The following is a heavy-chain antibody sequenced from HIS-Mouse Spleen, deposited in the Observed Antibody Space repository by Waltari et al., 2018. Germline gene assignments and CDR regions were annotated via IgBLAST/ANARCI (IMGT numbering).Heavy chain of an antibody. D-gene: IGHD7-27*01. Sequence: QVQLVQSGAEVKKPGASVTVSCKASGYTFTGSYMPAIPRAPGQGLEWMGWINPNSGGTNYAQKFQSRVTMTRDTSISTAYMELSRLRSDDTAVYYCARALGISLRYNWFDPWGQGTLVTVSS. J-gene: IGHJ5*02. CDR3: ARALGISLRYNWFDP. V-gene: IGHV1-2*02. CDR2: INPNSGGT. CDR1: GYTFTGSY.